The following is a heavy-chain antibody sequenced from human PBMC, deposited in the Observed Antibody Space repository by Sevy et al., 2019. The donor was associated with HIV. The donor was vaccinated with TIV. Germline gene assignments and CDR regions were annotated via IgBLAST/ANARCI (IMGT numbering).Heavy chain of an antibody. Sequence: SETLSLTCTVSGGSISSSSYYWGWIRQPPGKGLEWIGSIYYSGSTYYNPSLKSRVTISVDTSKNQFSLKLSSVTAADTAVYYCARGPDYYDSSGYYYQWGQGTLVTVSS. V-gene: IGHV4-39*01. CDR1: GGSISSSSYY. CDR3: ARGPDYYDSSGYYYQ. CDR2: IYYSGST. D-gene: IGHD3-22*01. J-gene: IGHJ4*02.